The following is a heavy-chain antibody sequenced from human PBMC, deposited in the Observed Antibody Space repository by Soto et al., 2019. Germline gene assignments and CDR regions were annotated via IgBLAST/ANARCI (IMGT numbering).Heavy chain of an antibody. V-gene: IGHV3-30*19. CDR3: VRDLRGGNMTVAAVIS. J-gene: IGHJ5*02. CDR2: ISSDATYK. Sequence: QVQLVESGGGVVQPGRSLRLSCGASGFTFSNYGMHWVRLPPGKGPEWVAVISSDATYKFYADSVKGRFTISRDNSKNTLYLQMNSLRAEDTAVYYCVRDLRGGNMTVAAVISWGQGTPVTVSS. D-gene: IGHD3-10*01. CDR1: GFTFSNYG.